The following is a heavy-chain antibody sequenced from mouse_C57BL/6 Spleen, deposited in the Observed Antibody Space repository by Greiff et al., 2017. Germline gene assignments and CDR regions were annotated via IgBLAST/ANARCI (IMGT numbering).Heavy chain of an antibody. CDR3: ARIYYDYSFAY. J-gene: IGHJ3*01. CDR1: GYTFTSYW. CDR2: IYPSDSET. Sequence: VQLQQPGAELVRPGSSVKLSCKASGYTFTSYWMDWVKQRPGQGLEWIGNIYPSDSETHYNQKFKDKATLTVDKSSSTAYMQLSSLTSEDSAVYYCARIYYDYSFAYWGQGTLVTVSA. D-gene: IGHD2-4*01. V-gene: IGHV1-61*01.